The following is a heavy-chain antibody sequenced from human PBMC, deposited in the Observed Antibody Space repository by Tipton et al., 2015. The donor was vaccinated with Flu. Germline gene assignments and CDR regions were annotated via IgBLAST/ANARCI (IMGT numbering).Heavy chain of an antibody. J-gene: IGHJ5*02. D-gene: IGHD3-16*02. CDR2: TYYRSKWYN. CDR1: GDSVSSNSAA. V-gene: IGHV6-1*01. Sequence: LVKPTETLSLTCAISGDSVSSNSAAWDWIRQSPSRGLEWLGWTYYRSKWYNDYAVSVKSRITINPDKSKNQFSLQLNSVTPEDTAVYYCARSFYDYVWGSYRGNWFDPWGQGTLVTVSS. CDR3: ARSFYDYVWGSYRGNWFDP.